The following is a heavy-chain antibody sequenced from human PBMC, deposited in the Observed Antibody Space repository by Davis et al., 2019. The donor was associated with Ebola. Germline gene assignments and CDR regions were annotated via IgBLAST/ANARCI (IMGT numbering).Heavy chain of an antibody. D-gene: IGHD1-26*01. Sequence: GGSLRLSCAASGFTFSDYYMSWIRQAPGKGLEWVSYISSSGSTIYYADSVKGRFTISRANAKNSLYLQMNSLRAEDTAVYYCARSLVGATYLSVYYYYGMDVWGQGTTVTVSS. V-gene: IGHV3-11*01. CDR3: ARSLVGATYLSVYYYYGMDV. CDR1: GFTFSDYY. J-gene: IGHJ6*02. CDR2: ISSSGSTI.